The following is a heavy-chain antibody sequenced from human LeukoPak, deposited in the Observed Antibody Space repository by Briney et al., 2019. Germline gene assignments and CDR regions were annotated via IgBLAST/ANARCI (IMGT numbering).Heavy chain of an antibody. Sequence: SETLSLTCTVSGGSISSSSYYWGWIRQPPGKGLEWIGSIYYSGSTNYNPSLKSRVTISVDTSKNQFSLKLSSVTAADTAVYYCARLRRWTQTSPNKYFDYWGQGTLVTVSS. J-gene: IGHJ4*02. CDR3: ARLRRWTQTSPNKYFDY. CDR2: IYYSGST. D-gene: IGHD4-23*01. CDR1: GGSISSSSYY. V-gene: IGHV4-39*07.